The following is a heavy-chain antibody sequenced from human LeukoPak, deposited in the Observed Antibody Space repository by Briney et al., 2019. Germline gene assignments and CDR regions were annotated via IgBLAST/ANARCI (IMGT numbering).Heavy chain of an antibody. CDR3: ARSSVDSSGYYYYFDY. J-gene: IGHJ4*02. Sequence: GGSLRLSCAASGFTFSSYWMSWVRQAPGKGLEWVANIKQDGSEKYYVDSVKGRFTISRDNAKISLYLQMNSLRAEDTAVYYCARSSVDSSGYYYYFDYWGQGTLVTVSS. V-gene: IGHV3-7*01. CDR2: IKQDGSEK. CDR1: GFTFSSYW. D-gene: IGHD3-22*01.